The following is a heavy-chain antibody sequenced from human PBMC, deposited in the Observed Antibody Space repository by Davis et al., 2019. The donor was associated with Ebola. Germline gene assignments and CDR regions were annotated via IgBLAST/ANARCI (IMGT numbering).Heavy chain of an antibody. Sequence: GGSLRLSCTASGFTFSSYGMHWVRQAPGKGLEWVAVISYDGSNKYYADSVKGRFTISRDNSKNTLYLQMNSLRAEDTAVYYCARARITIFGVGNYGMDVWGQGTTVTVSS. CDR3: ARARITIFGVGNYGMDV. V-gene: IGHV3-30*03. J-gene: IGHJ6*02. CDR1: GFTFSSYG. D-gene: IGHD3-3*01. CDR2: ISYDGSNK.